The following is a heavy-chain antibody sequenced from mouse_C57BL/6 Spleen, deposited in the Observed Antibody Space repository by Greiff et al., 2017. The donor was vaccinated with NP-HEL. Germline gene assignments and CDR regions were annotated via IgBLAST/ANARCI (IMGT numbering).Heavy chain of an antibody. Sequence: VQLQQSGAELVRPGTSVKVSCKASGYAFTNYLIEWVKQRPGQGLEWIGVINPGSGGTNYNGKFKGKATLTADKSSSTAYMQLSSLTSEDSAVYFCARVYGNYVGYFDVWGTGTTVTVSS. CDR2: INPGSGGT. D-gene: IGHD2-1*01. V-gene: IGHV1-54*01. J-gene: IGHJ1*03. CDR1: GYAFTNYL. CDR3: ARVYGNYVGYFDV.